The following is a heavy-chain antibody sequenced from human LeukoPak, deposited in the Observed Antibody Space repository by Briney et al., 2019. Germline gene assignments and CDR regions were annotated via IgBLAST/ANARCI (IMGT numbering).Heavy chain of an antibody. D-gene: IGHD2-15*01. Sequence: PGGSLRLSCAASGFTFSDSAMDWVRQAPGKGLEWVSLICHSGANTFYADSVKGRFSVSRDNSKNTMYLQMNSLRAEDTAVYYCAKDIEASIWGQGTLVAVSS. CDR3: AKDIEASI. J-gene: IGHJ4*02. CDR2: ICHSGANT. V-gene: IGHV3-23*01. CDR1: GFTFSDSA.